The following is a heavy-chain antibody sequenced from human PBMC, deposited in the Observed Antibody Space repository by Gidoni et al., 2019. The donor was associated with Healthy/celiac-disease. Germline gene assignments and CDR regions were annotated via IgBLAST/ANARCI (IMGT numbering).Heavy chain of an antibody. D-gene: IGHD4-17*01. V-gene: IGHV4-39*01. J-gene: IGHJ5*01. CDR3: ARLGLFGDYADS. CDR2: IYYSGST. CDR1: GGSISSSTYY. Sequence: QLRLQASGPGLVKPSATLSLTCTVSGGSISSSTYYWGWIRQPPGKGLEWIGAIYYSGSTYYNPSLKSRVTISADTSKNQFSLKLSSVTAADTAVYYCARLGLFGDYADSWGQGTLVTVSS.